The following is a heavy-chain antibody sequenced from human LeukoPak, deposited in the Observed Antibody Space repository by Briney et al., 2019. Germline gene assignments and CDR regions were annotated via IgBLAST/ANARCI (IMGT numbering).Heavy chain of an antibody. J-gene: IGHJ6*02. CDR3: ARVGDSSGYYGYYYYYYGMDV. V-gene: IGHV3-74*01. Sequence: GGSLRLSCAASGFTFSSYWMHWVRQAPGKRLVWVSRINSDGSSTSYADSVKGRFTISRDNAKNTLYLQMNSLRAEDTAVYCCARVGDSSGYYGYYYYYYGMDVWGQGTTVTVSS. D-gene: IGHD3-22*01. CDR1: GFTFSSYW. CDR2: INSDGSST.